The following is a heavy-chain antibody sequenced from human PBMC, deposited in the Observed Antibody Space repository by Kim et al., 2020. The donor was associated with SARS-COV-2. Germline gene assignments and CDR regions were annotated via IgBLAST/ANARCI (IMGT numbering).Heavy chain of an antibody. J-gene: IGHJ6*02. CDR2: INTNTGNP. D-gene: IGHD3-10*01. V-gene: IGHV7-4-1*02. CDR3: ARLPPGSYYNPAYGMDV. CDR1: GYTFTSYA. Sequence: ASVKVSCKASGYTFTSYAMNWVRQAPGQGLEWMGWINTNTGNPTYAQGFTGRFVFSLDTSVSTAYLQISSLKAEDTAVYYCARLPPGSYYNPAYGMDVWGQGTTVTVSS.